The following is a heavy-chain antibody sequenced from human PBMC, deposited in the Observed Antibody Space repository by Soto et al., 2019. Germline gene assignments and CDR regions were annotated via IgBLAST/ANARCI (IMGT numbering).Heavy chain of an antibody. CDR2: INHSGFT. D-gene: IGHD2-15*01. V-gene: IGHV4-34*01. Sequence: QVQLHQWGAGLLKPSETLSLTCAVYGGSFTTYYWSWIRQSPGKGLEWIGEINHSGFTNYNPSLESRVTTSVDTSKNQFSLKLRSVTDADTAIYYCARRYCSDSYCSYFDYWGRGTLVSVSS. J-gene: IGHJ4*02. CDR1: GGSFTTYY. CDR3: ARRYCSDSYCSYFDY.